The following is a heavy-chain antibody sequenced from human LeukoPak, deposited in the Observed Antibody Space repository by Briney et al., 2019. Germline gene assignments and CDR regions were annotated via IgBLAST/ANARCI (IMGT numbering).Heavy chain of an antibody. CDR2: ISGSGGST. CDR1: GFTFSSYA. CDR3: AKCFSAYYYYGMDV. Sequence: GGSLRLSCAASGFTFSSYAMSWVRQGPGKGLEWVSAISGSGGSTYYADSVKGRFTISRDNSKNTLYLQMTTLRAEDTAVYYCAKCFSAYYYYGMDVWGQGTTVTVSS. J-gene: IGHJ6*02. D-gene: IGHD1-26*01. V-gene: IGHV3-23*01.